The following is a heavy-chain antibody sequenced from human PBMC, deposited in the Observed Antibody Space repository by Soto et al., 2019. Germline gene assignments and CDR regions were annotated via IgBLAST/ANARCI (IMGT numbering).Heavy chain of an antibody. V-gene: IGHV3-66*01. Sequence: EVQLMESGGGLVQPGGSLKLSCAASGFSVSANYMSWVRQAPGKGLEWVSIIHRGGDTYYADSVKGRFTISRDNPKNTLYLQMNSLRADDTAVYYCASNSYRLPRLDFYYFDLWGRGTLATGSS. CDR3: ASNSYRLPRLDFYYFDL. D-gene: IGHD3-3*01. CDR2: IHRGGDT. J-gene: IGHJ4*02. CDR1: GFSVSANY.